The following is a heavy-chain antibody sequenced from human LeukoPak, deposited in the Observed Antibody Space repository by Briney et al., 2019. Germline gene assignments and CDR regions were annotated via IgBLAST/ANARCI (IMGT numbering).Heavy chain of an antibody. Sequence: GGSLRLSCAASGFTFSSYSMNWVRQAPGKGLEWASSISSSSSYIYYADSVKGRFTISRDNAKNSLYLQMNSLRAEDTAVYYCARGALMCSGGSCYDYWGQGTLVTVSS. CDR1: GFTFSSYS. D-gene: IGHD2-15*01. J-gene: IGHJ4*02. V-gene: IGHV3-21*01. CDR3: ARGALMCSGGSCYDY. CDR2: ISSSSSYI.